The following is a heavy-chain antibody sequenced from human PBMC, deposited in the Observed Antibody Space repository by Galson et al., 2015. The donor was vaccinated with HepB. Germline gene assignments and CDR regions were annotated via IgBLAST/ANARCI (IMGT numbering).Heavy chain of an antibody. CDR3: ARAVDTAMEIDY. V-gene: IGHV5-51*01. Sequence: KVSCKGPGYSFNTYWIGWVRQMPGKGLEWMGIIYPADSDTRYSPAFRGRVTISADKSTNTAYLQWISLKASDTAFYYCARAVDTAMEIDYWGQGTLVTVSS. J-gene: IGHJ4*02. CDR1: GYSFNTYW. CDR2: IYPADSDT. D-gene: IGHD5-18*01.